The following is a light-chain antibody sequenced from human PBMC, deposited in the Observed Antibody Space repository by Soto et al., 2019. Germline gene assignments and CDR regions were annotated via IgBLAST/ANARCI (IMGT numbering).Light chain of an antibody. CDR3: QSYDNTNQV. CDR2: EDN. V-gene: IGLV6-57*02. Sequence: NFMLTQPHSVSESPGKTVTISCTGSSGSIASNYVQWYQQRPGSAPTTVIYEDNQRPSGVPDRFSGSVDRSSKSASLTISGLKTEDEDDYYCQSYDNTNQVFGGGTKLTVL. CDR1: SGSIASNY. J-gene: IGLJ3*02.